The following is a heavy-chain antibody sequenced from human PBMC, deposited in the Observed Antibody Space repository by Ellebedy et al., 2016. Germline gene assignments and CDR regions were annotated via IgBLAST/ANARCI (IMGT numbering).Heavy chain of an antibody. Sequence: ASVKVSXXASGYTFTDYYVHWMRQAPGQGLEWMGWINPDTGATAYAQKFQGRVTITRDTSISTVYMDLSRLRSDDTAVYYCARDRHYSFDNWGQGTLVTVSS. CDR3: ARDRHYSFDN. D-gene: IGHD1-26*01. CDR2: INPDTGAT. V-gene: IGHV1-2*02. CDR1: GYTFTDYY. J-gene: IGHJ4*02.